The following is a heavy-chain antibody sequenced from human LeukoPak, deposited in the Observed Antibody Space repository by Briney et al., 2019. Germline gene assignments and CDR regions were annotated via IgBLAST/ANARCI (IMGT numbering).Heavy chain of an antibody. CDR3: ARDHFGSLDS. CDR2: DYCGGNT. V-gene: IGHV4-61*01. CDR1: GFSVTTDSYC. J-gene: IGHJ4*02. Sequence: SEALSLTCTVSGFSVTTDSYCWGWIRQPPGKGLEWIGYDYCGGNTNYDPSLKRRVTISVDTSKNQFSLTLTSVTAADTAVYFCARDHFGSLDSWGQGILVTVSS. D-gene: IGHD3-10*01.